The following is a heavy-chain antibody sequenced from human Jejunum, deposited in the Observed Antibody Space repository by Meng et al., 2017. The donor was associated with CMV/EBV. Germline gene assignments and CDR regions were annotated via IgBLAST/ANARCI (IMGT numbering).Heavy chain of an antibody. Sequence: SGFTLSGSAMHWVRQASGKGLEWVGRIRSKANNYATAYAASVNGRFTISRDDSKNTAFLQMNSLKTEDTAVYYCTRPFNWAFDYWGQGTLVTVSS. CDR2: IRSKANNYAT. CDR3: TRPFNWAFDY. J-gene: IGHJ4*02. V-gene: IGHV3-73*01. CDR1: GFTLSGSA. D-gene: IGHD7-27*01.